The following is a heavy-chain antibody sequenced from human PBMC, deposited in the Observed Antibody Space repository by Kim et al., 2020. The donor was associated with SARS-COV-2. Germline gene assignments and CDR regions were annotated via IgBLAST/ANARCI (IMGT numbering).Heavy chain of an antibody. CDR2: SRNRADRNKT. CDR1: GFTFSDHY. J-gene: IGHJ3*02. Sequence: GGSLRLSCAASGFTFSDHYIDWVRQAPGKGLEWVGRSRNRADRNKTEYAASVKDRFTIPRDDSRNSLYLQMNSLKTEDMAVYWCTRGYSGAPIYALDIWGPGTMVTVS. D-gene: IGHD5-12*01. CDR3: TRGYSGAPIYALDI. V-gene: IGHV3-72*01.